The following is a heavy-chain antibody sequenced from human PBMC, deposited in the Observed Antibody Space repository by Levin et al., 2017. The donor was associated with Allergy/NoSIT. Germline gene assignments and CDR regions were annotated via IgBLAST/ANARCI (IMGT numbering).Heavy chain of an antibody. CDR3: ARLYDTSSWYENRFDP. CDR2: IYPGDSDT. CDR1: GYNFISYY. V-gene: IGHV5-51*01. Sequence: GGSLRLSCKASGYNFISYYIAWVRQMPGKGLEWMGVIYPGDSDTRYSPSFQGQVTISADKSNTTAYLQWSSLKASVTAIYYCARLYDTSSWYENRFDPWGQGTLVTVSS. D-gene: IGHD6-13*01. J-gene: IGHJ5*02.